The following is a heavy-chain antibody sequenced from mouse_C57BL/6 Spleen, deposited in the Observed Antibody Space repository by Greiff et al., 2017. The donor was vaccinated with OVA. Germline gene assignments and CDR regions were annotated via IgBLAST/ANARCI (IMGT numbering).Heavy chain of an antibody. J-gene: IGHJ2*01. CDR3: TRGGTGFDY. D-gene: IGHD4-1*01. V-gene: IGHV5-9-1*02. CDR2: ISSGGDYI. CDR1: EFTFSSYA. Sequence: EVKLVESGEGLVKPGGSLKLSCAASEFTFSSYAMSWVRQTPEKRLEWVAYISSGGDYIYYADTVKGRFTISRDNARNTLYLQMSSLKSEDTAMYYCTRGGTGFDYWGQGTTLTVSS.